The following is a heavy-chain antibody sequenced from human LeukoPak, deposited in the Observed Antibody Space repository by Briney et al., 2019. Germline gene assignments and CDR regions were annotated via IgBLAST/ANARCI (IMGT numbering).Heavy chain of an antibody. D-gene: IGHD3-22*01. CDR3: ARVPRGDSNSYQGVY. CDR1: GGSFSGYY. CDR2: INHSGST. Sequence: SETLSLTCAVYGGSFSGYYWSWIRRPPGKGLEWIGEINHSGSTNYNPSLKSRVTISVDTSKKQFSLKLRSVPPAHTAVYHCARVPRGDSNSYQGVYWRQGPLVSVPS. V-gene: IGHV4-34*01. J-gene: IGHJ4*02.